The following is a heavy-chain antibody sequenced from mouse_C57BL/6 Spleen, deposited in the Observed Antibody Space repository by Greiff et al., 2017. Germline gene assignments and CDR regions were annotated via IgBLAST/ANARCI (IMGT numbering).Heavy chain of an antibody. J-gene: IGHJ2*01. CDR2: INPNNGGT. Sequence: EVQLQQSGPELVKPGASVKISCKASGYTFTDYYMNWVKQSHGKSLEWIGDINPNNGGTNYNEKFKSKATLTVDKSSSTAYMQLSSLTSEDSAVYYCAIPNSYFDYWGQGTTLTVSS. D-gene: IGHD4-1*01. V-gene: IGHV1-26*01. CDR3: AIPNSYFDY. CDR1: GYTFTDYY.